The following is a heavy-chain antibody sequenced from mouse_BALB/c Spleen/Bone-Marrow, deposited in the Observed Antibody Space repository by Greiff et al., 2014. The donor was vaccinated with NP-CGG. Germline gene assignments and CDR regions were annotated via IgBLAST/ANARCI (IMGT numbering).Heavy chain of an antibody. V-gene: IGHV1-7*01. CDR3: ARNYDYDGGYYAMDY. CDR1: GYTFISYW. CDR2: INPITGYT. D-gene: IGHD2-4*01. J-gene: IGHJ4*01. Sequence: LVESGAELAKPGASVKMSCKSSGYTFISYWMHWVKQRPGQGLEWIGYINPITGYTEYNQKFKDKATLTADKSSSTAYMQLSSLTSEDSAVYYCARNYDYDGGYYAMDYWGQGTSVTVSS.